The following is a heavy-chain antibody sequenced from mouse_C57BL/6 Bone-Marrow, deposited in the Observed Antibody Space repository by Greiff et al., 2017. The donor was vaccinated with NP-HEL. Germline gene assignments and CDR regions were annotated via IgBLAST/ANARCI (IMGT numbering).Heavy chain of an antibody. CDR2: IYPGSGST. CDR3: ARWGRPRTWFAY. V-gene: IGHV1-55*01. Sequence: QVQLQQPGAELVKPGASVKMSCKASGYTFTSYWITWVKQRPGQGLEWIGDIYPGSGSTNYNEKFKSKATLTVDTSSSTAYMQLSSLTSDDSAVYYCARWGRPRTWFAYWGQGTLVTVSA. CDR1: GYTFTSYW. J-gene: IGHJ3*01.